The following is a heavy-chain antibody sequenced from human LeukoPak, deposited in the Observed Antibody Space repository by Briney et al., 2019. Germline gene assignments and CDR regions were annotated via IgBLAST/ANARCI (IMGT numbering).Heavy chain of an antibody. Sequence: PGGSLRLSCAASGFTFSDYYMSWVRQAPGKGLEWVATIKEDGREKYYVDSVKGRFTTSRDTAKNSLYLQMNSLRPEDTAVYYCARLFYHSAEYCGQGTLVTVSS. D-gene: IGHD1-14*01. CDR1: GFTFSDYY. CDR3: ARLFYHSAEY. J-gene: IGHJ4*02. CDR2: IKEDGREK. V-gene: IGHV3-7*01.